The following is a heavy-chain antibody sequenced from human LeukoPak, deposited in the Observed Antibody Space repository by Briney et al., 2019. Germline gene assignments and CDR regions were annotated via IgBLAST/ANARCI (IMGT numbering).Heavy chain of an antibody. CDR2: ITSDGSST. J-gene: IGHJ4*02. CDR3: ARDGSLPDY. D-gene: IGHD5-12*01. Sequence: PGGSLRLSCAASQFTFSRYWMHWGRHAPGKGVVWVSFITSDGSSTSYADYVKGRFTISRDNAKNMLYLQMNSLRAEDTAVYYCARDGSLPDYWGQGTLVTVSS. V-gene: IGHV3-74*01. CDR1: QFTFSRYW.